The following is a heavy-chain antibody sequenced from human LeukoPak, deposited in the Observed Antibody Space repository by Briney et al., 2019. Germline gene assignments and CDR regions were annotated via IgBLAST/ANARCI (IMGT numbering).Heavy chain of an antibody. CDR2: IYTSGST. V-gene: IGHV4-61*02. D-gene: IGHD2-2*01. CDR1: GGSISSGSYY. CDR3: ARGSEVCSSTSCYELNDY. Sequence: SETLSLTCTVSGGSISSGSYYWSWIRQPAGKGLEWIGRIYTSGSTNYNPSLKSRVTMSVDTSKNQFSLKLSSVTAADTAVYYCARGSEVCSSTSCYELNDYWGQGTLVTVSS. J-gene: IGHJ4*02.